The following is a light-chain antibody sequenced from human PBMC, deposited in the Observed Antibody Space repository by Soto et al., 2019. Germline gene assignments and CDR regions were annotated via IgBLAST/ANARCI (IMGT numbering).Light chain of an antibody. Sequence: EIVMTQSPATLSVSPGEGATLSCKASQNVYNNLAWYQQRPGQPPRLLIYDASTRATGISARFSGSGYGTEFTLTISSLQSEDFAVYFCQQCRNWPLTFGGGTKVDIQ. CDR3: QQCRNWPLT. V-gene: IGKV3-15*01. CDR1: QNVYNN. CDR2: DAS. J-gene: IGKJ4*01.